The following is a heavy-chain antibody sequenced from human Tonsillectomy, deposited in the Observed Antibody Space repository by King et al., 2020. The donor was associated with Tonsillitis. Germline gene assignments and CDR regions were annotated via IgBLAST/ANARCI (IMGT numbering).Heavy chain of an antibody. CDR1: GFTFSSYA. V-gene: IGHV3-23*04. D-gene: IGHD3-9*01. CDR2: ISGSGGST. Sequence: VQLVESGGRLVQPGGSLRLSCAASGFTFSSYAMSWVRQAPGKGLEWVSAISGSGGSTYYADSVKGRFTISRDNSKNTLYLQMNSLRAEDTAVYYCAKVLRYFDSQTPRDGYFDYWGQGTLVTVSS. CDR3: AKVLRYFDSQTPRDGYFDY. J-gene: IGHJ4*02.